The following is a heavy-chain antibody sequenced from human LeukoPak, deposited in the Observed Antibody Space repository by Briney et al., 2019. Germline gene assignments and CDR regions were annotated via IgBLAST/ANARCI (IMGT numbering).Heavy chain of an antibody. J-gene: IGHJ4*02. CDR2: IYHSGNT. CDR3: ARVGALGGHDY. V-gene: IGHV4-4*02. D-gene: IGHD1-26*01. Sequence: SETLSLTCAVSGDSISSSNWWSWVRQPPGKGLEWIGAIYHSGNTNYHPSLKSRVTISLDKSKNQFSLNLSSVTAADTAVYYCARVGALGGHDYWGQGTLVTVSS. CDR1: GDSISSSNW.